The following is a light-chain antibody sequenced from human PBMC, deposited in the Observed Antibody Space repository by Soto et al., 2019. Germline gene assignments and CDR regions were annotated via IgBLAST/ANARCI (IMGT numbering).Light chain of an antibody. CDR2: GAT. CDR1: QGVGTW. Sequence: DIPMTQSPSSVSASVGDRVTITCRASQGVGTWLAWYQQKPGKAPNLLIFGATALQSGVPSRFSGSGSGTDFTLISSNLQPEDFGTYYCQQSDSLPPTFGQGTKVEI. J-gene: IGKJ1*01. V-gene: IGKV1-12*01. CDR3: QQSDSLPPT.